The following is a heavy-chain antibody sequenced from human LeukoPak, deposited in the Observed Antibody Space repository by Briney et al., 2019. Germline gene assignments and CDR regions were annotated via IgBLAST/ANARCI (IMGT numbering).Heavy chain of an antibody. V-gene: IGHV3-23*01. CDR3: IFLNYCSGGSCAPN. Sequence: GGSLRLSCAASGFTFSSYSMSWVLQAPGKGLEWVSVIIGSGCSTYYADSVKVRFTITRDNSKNTLYLEVNSLRAEDTAVYCCIFLNYCSGGSCAPNGGEGTVVTVS. CDR1: GFTFSSYS. CDR2: IIGSGCST. D-gene: IGHD2-15*01. J-gene: IGHJ4*02.